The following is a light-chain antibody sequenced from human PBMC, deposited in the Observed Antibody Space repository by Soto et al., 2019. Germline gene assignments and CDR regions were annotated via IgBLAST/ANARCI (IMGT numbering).Light chain of an antibody. CDR3: QQRSSCPLT. CDR2: GAS. V-gene: IGKV3D-20*02. CDR1: QSVSTNF. Sequence: EIVLTQSPGTLSLSPGDRATLSCRASQSVSTNFLAWYQQKPGQAPRLLIYGASSRLTGIPDRFSGSGSGTDFTLTISRLEPEDFAVYYCQQRSSCPLTFGGGTKVEIK. J-gene: IGKJ4*01.